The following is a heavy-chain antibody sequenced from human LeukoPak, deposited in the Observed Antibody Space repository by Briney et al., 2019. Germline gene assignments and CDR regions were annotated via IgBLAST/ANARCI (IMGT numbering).Heavy chain of an antibody. D-gene: IGHD2-8*01. CDR3: PRDLYEHFLDS. CDR1: GFTFSDYG. CDR2: VRFDGSDH. Sequence: GGSLRLSCAASGFTFSDYGIHWVRQAPGKGLQWVAVVRFDGSDHYHEDYVKGRFTISRDNSKNTVYLQMNSLRAEDTALYYCPRDLYEHFLDSWGHGTVVTLSS. J-gene: IGHJ4*01. V-gene: IGHV3-33*01.